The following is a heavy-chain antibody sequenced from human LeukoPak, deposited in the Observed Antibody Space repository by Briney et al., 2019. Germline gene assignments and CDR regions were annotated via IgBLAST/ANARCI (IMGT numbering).Heavy chain of an antibody. V-gene: IGHV3-23*01. CDR2: VSGSGGST. D-gene: IGHD6-19*01. J-gene: IGHJ4*02. CDR1: GFTFSTSA. Sequence: GGSLRLSCAASGFTFSTSAMSWVRQAPGKGLEWVSAVSGSGGSTYYADSVRGRFTISRDNSKNTLYLVMNSLRAEDTAVYSCAKAGGWPEAWTYYFDYWGQGTLVTVSS. CDR3: AKAGGWPEAWTYYFDY.